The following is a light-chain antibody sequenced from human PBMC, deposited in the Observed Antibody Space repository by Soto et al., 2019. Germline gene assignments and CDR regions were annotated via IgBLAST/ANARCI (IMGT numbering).Light chain of an antibody. CDR2: DVT. V-gene: IGLV2-8*01. Sequence: QSALTQSPSASGSPGQSVTISCTGTSSDIGGYNSVSWYQQHPGKAPKVMIYDVTKRPSGVPDRFSGSKSGNTASLTVSALQAEDEADYYCSSYTTTSTPYVFGTGTKVTVL. J-gene: IGLJ1*01. CDR3: SSYTTTSTPYV. CDR1: SSDIGGYNS.